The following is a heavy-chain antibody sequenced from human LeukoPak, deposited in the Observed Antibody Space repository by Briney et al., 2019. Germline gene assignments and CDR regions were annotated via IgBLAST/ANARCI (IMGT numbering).Heavy chain of an antibody. CDR2: ISSSSSYI. Sequence: GGSLRLSCAASGLIFTDYHMDWVRQAPGKGLEWVSSISSSSSYIYYADSVKGRFTISRDNAKNSLYLQMNSLRAEDTAVYYCAREGSRNMDVWGKGTTVTVSS. V-gene: IGHV3-21*01. CDR3: AREGSRNMDV. CDR1: GLIFTDYH. J-gene: IGHJ6*03.